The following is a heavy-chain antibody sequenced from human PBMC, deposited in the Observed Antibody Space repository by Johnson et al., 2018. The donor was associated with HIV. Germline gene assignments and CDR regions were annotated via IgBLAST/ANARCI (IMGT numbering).Heavy chain of an antibody. CDR2: IYSGGST. CDR3: ARDDTMMHGFDI. V-gene: IGHV3-66*01. D-gene: IGHD3-22*01. Sequence: MQLVESGGGLVQRGGSLRLSCAASGFTVSSNYMTWVRQAPGKGLEWVSVIYSGGSTYYADSVKGRCTISRDNSKNTLYLQMNSLRAEDTAVYYCARDDTMMHGFDIWGQGTMVTVSS. J-gene: IGHJ3*02. CDR1: GFTVSSNY.